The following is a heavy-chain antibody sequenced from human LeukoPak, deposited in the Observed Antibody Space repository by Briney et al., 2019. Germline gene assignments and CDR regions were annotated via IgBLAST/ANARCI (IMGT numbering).Heavy chain of an antibody. CDR1: GGSISSSSYY. CDR2: IYYSGST. CDR3: ARIAAAGTVNY. J-gene: IGHJ4*02. D-gene: IGHD6-13*01. Sequence: SETLPLTCTVSGGSISSSSYYWGWIRQPPGKGLEWIGSIYYSGSTYYNPSLKSRVTISVDTSKNQFSLKLSSVTAADTAVYYCARIAAAGTVNYWGQGTLVTVSS. V-gene: IGHV4-39*01.